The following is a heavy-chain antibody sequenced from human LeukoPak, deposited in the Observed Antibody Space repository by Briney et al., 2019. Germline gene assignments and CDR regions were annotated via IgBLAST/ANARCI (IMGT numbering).Heavy chain of an antibody. J-gene: IGHJ3*02. CDR2: ISRNSGST. D-gene: IGHD7-27*01. Sequence: GGSLRLSCAASGFTFDDYAMHWVRQAPGKGLEWVSSISRNSGSTGYADSVKGRFTFSRDNAKNALYLQMNSLRAEDMALYYCVKVGIAFDMWGQGTMVTVSS. V-gene: IGHV3-9*03. CDR1: GFTFDDYA. CDR3: VKVGIAFDM.